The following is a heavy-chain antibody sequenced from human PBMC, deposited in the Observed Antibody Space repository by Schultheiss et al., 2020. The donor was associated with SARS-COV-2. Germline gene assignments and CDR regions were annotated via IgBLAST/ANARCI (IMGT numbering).Heavy chain of an antibody. J-gene: IGHJ6*02. Sequence: SVKVSCKASGGTFSSYAISWVRQAPGQGLEWMGGIIPIFGTANYAQKFQGRVTMTTDTSTSTAYMELRSLRSDDTAVYYCARTSYYYGMDVWGQGTTVTVSS. CDR1: GGTFSSYA. V-gene: IGHV1-69*05. CDR2: IIPIFGTA. CDR3: ARTSYYYGMDV.